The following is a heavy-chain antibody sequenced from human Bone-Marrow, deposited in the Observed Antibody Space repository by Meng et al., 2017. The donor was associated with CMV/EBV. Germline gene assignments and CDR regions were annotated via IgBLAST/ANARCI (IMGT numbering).Heavy chain of an antibody. CDR1: GGSFSGYY. J-gene: IGHJ6*02. D-gene: IGHD3-3*01. Sequence: SETLSLTCAVYGGSFSGYYWSWIRQPPGKGLVWIGEINHSGSTNYNPSLKSRVTISVDTSKNQFSLKLSSVTAADTAVYYCARNNLVLRFLEWLPRANYGMDVWGQGTTVTVSS. V-gene: IGHV4-34*01. CDR2: INHSGST. CDR3: ARNNLVLRFLEWLPRANYGMDV.